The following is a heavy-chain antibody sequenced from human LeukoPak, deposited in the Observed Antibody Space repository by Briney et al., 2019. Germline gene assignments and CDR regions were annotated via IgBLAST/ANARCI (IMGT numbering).Heavy chain of an antibody. J-gene: IGHJ5*02. V-gene: IGHV1-2*02. CDR2: INPNSGGT. CDR1: GYTFTGYY. Sequence: ASVKVSCKASGYTFTGYYMHWVRQAPGQGLEWMGWINPNSGGTNYAQKFQGRVTMTRDTSISTAYMELSRLRSDGTAVYYCARARLIAAAGHNWFDPWGQGTLVTVSS. D-gene: IGHD6-13*01. CDR3: ARARLIAAAGHNWFDP.